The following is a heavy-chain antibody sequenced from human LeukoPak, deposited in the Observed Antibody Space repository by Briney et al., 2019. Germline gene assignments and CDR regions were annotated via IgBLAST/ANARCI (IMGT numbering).Heavy chain of an antibody. CDR3: ARVYCTNGVCSEDDY. V-gene: IGHV4-34*01. J-gene: IGHJ4*02. Sequence: SDTLSLTCAVYGGSFSGYYWSWIRQPPGKGLEWIGEINHSESTNYNPSLKSRVTISVDTSKNQFSLKLSSVTAADTAVYYCARVYCTNGVCSEDDYWGQGTLVTVSS. CDR1: GGSFSGYY. D-gene: IGHD2-8*01. CDR2: INHSEST.